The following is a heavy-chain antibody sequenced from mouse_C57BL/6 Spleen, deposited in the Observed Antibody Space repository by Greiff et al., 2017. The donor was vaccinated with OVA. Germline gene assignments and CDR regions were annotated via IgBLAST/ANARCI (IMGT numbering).Heavy chain of an antibody. CDR1: GFTFSSYG. Sequence: EVKLQESGGDIVKPGGSLKLSCAASGFTFSSYGMSWVRQTPDKRLEWVATISSGGSYTYYPDSVKGRFTISRDNAKNTLYLQMSSLKSEDTAMYYCARVDWDFWYFDVWGTGTTVTVSS. CDR2: ISSGGSYT. CDR3: ARVDWDFWYFDV. J-gene: IGHJ1*03. D-gene: IGHD4-1*01. V-gene: IGHV5-6*01.